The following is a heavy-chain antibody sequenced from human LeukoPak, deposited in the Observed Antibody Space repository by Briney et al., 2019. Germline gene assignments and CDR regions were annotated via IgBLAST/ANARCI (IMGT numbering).Heavy chain of an antibody. CDR2: INPNSGGT. J-gene: IGHJ4*02. CDR1: GYTFTGYY. D-gene: IGHD1-26*01. V-gene: IGHV1-2*02. Sequence: ASVKVSCKDSGYTFTGYYIHWVRQAPGQGLEWMGWINPNSGGTIYAQKFQGRVTMTRDTSINTAYMELSRLISDDTAVYYCASGVGARYYFDYWGQGTLVTVSS. CDR3: ASGVGARYYFDY.